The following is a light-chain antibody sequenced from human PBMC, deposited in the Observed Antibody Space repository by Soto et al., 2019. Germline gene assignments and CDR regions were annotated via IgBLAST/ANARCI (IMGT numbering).Light chain of an antibody. CDR3: QQSYSTPRT. V-gene: IGKV1-39*01. CDR2: AAS. J-gene: IGKJ1*01. Sequence: DIQMTQSPSSLSASVGDRVTITCRASQSISDYLNWYQQKPGKAPKFLIYAASSLQSGVPSRFSGSGSGTDFTLTISSLQPEDFATYYCQQSYSTPRTFGQGTKVDIK. CDR1: QSISDY.